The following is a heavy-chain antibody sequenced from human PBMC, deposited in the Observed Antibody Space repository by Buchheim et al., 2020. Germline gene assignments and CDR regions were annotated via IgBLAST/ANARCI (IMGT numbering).Heavy chain of an antibody. CDR3: AKMDYGSGSYSDISWFDP. J-gene: IGHJ5*02. CDR1: GFTFSSYG. CDR2: IWYDGSNK. Sequence: QVQLVESGGGVVQPGRSLRLSCAASGFTFSSYGMHWVRQAPGKGLEWVAVIWYDGSNKYYADSVKGRFTISRDNSKDTLFLQMNSLRAEDTAKYYCAKMDYGSGSYSDISWFDPWGPGIL. V-gene: IGHV3-33*06. D-gene: IGHD3-10*01.